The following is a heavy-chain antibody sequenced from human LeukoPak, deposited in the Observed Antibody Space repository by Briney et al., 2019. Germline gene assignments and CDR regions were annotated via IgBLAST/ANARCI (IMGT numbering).Heavy chain of an antibody. V-gene: IGHV3-23*03. CDR2: LYTGGIR. D-gene: IGHD2-8*01. Sequence: QAGGSLRLSCAASGFTFSSYAMSWVRQAPGKGLEWVSVLYTGGIRYYAGFVRGRFTISRDDSKNTLYLQMNNLRAEDTAIYYCTKMFTKDNWYGGPDYWGQGTLVTVSS. CDR1: GFTFSSYA. CDR3: TKMFTKDNWYGGPDY. J-gene: IGHJ4*02.